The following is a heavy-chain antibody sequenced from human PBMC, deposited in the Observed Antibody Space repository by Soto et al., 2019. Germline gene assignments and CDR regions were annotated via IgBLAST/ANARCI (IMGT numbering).Heavy chain of an antibody. CDR1: GLSLSTSGVG. Sequence: SGPTPVYPTQTLTLTCPFSGLSLSTSGVGVGWIRQPPGKALEWLAHIFSNDEKSYSTSLKSRLTISKDTSKSQVVLTMTNMDPVDTATYYCARAYYDFWSGYYTGPGSIYYYYYMDVWDKGTTVTVSS. D-gene: IGHD3-3*01. CDR3: ARAYYDFWSGYYTGPGSIYYYYYMDV. V-gene: IGHV2-26*01. J-gene: IGHJ6*03. CDR2: IFSNDEK.